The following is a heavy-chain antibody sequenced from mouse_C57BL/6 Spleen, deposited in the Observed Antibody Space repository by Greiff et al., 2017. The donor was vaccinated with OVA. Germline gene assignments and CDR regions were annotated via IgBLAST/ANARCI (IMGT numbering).Heavy chain of an antibody. Sequence: QVQLQQSGAELVKPGASVKISCKASGYAFSSYWMNWVKQRPGKGLEWIGQIYPGDGDTNYNGKFKGKATLTADKSSSTAYMQLSSLTSEDSAVYFCARQDYDYGIPYYAMDYWGQGTSVTVSS. CDR1: GYAFSSYW. J-gene: IGHJ4*01. D-gene: IGHD2-4*01. V-gene: IGHV1-80*01. CDR3: ARQDYDYGIPYYAMDY. CDR2: IYPGDGDT.